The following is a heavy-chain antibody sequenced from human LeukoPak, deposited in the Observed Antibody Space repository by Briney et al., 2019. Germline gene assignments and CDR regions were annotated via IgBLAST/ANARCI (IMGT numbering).Heavy chain of an antibody. Sequence: PGGSLRLFRAASGFTFRSYSINWGRPAPGKGLEWVSYIRCSSITIYYADSVKGRFTISRDNAKNSLYLQMNSLRAEDTAVYYCASTIFGVVNWGQGTLVTVSS. V-gene: IGHV3-48*04. CDR2: IRCSSITI. CDR3: ASTIFGVVN. D-gene: IGHD3-3*01. CDR1: GFTFRSYS. J-gene: IGHJ4*02.